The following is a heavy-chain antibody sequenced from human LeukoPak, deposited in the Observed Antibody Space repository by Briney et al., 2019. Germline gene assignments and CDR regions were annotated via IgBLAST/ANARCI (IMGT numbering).Heavy chain of an antibody. CDR1: GYTFTGYS. V-gene: IGHV1-2*02. D-gene: IGHD4-17*01. Sequence: ASVKVSCKASGYTFTGYSIHWVRQAPGQGLEWMGWINPNSGGRNYAQKFQGRVTMTRDTSISTAYMELTRLRSDDTAVYYCTRDDYGDLDYWGQGTLVTVSP. CDR3: TRDDYGDLDY. CDR2: INPNSGGR. J-gene: IGHJ4*02.